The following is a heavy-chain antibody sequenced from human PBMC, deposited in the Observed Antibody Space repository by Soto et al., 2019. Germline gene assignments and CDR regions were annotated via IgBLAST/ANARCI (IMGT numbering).Heavy chain of an antibody. CDR1: GYTFTGYY. D-gene: IGHD3-9*01. V-gene: IGHV1-2*04. CDR3: ARTDAQVFDDILTGYPLAPFDY. J-gene: IGHJ4*02. CDR2: INPNSGGT. Sequence: GASVKVSCKASGYTFTGYYMHWVRQAPGQGLEWMGWINPNSGGTNYAQKFQGWVTMTRDTSISTAYMELSRLRSDDTAVYYCARTDAQVFDDILTGYPLAPFDYWGQGTLVTVSS.